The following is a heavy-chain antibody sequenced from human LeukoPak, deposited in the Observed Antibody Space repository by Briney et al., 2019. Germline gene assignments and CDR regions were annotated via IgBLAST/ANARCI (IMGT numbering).Heavy chain of an antibody. J-gene: IGHJ4*02. D-gene: IGHD5-18*01. V-gene: IGHV3-7*04. CDR1: GFTFSGYW. Sequence: GGSLRLSCVASGFTFSGYWMSWVRQAPGEGLEWVANIKQDGGEFYYVAAVKGRFTISRDNAKNSLYLQMNRLRVDDTAVYYCARARGYSYNPLFDYWGQGTLVTVSS. CDR2: IKQDGGEF. CDR3: ARARGYSYNPLFDY.